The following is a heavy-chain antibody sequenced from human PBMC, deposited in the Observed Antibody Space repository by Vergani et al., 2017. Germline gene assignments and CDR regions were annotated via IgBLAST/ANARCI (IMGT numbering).Heavy chain of an antibody. CDR1: GGSFSGYY. D-gene: IGHD1-26*01. CDR3: ARRAVGATGLLDY. CDR2: INHSGST. V-gene: IGHV4-34*01. J-gene: IGHJ4*02. Sequence: QVQLQQWGAGLLKPSETLSLTCAVYGGSFSGYYWSWIRQPPGKGLEWIGEINHSGSTNYNPSLKSRVTISVDTSKNQFSLKLSSVTAADTAVYYCARRAVGATGLLDYWGQGTLVTVSS.